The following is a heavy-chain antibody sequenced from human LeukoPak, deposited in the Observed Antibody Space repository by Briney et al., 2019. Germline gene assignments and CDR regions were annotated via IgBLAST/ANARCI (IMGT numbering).Heavy chain of an antibody. J-gene: IGHJ5*02. CDR3: TTDFLQGYSGS. CDR1: VFTFSNFC. CDR2: VKSRDVGRTT. Sequence: GGSLRLSCAVSVFTFSNFCMTGVRQARGKGLECVGRVKSRDVGRTTDYAAPVKGRFTISRDDSKNTVYLQMISLQTEDTAVYYCTTDFLQGYSGSWGQGTLVTVSS. V-gene: IGHV3-15*01. D-gene: IGHD5-12*01.